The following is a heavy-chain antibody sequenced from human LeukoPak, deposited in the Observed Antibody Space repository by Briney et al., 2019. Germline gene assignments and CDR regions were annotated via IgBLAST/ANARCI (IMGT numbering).Heavy chain of an antibody. V-gene: IGHV3-21*01. Sequence: GGSLRLSCAASGFTFSSYSMNWVRQAPGKGLEWVSSISSSSSYIYYADSVKGRFTISRDNAKNSLYLQMNSLRAEDTAVYYCARGARYFDWDGRPYYYYYMDVWGKGTTVTVSS. CDR3: ARGARYFDWDGRPYYYYYMDV. J-gene: IGHJ6*03. D-gene: IGHD3-9*01. CDR1: GFTFSSYS. CDR2: ISSSSSYI.